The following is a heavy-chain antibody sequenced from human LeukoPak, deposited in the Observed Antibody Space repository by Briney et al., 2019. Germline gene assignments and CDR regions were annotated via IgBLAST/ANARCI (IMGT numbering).Heavy chain of an antibody. J-gene: IGHJ4*02. Sequence: ASVKVSCKGSGGTFSSYAISWVRQAPGQGLEWMGWISAYNGNTNYAQKLQGRVTMTTDTSTSTAYMELRSLRSDDTAVYYCARVSMLRFGVNYWGQGTLVTVSS. CDR3: ARVSMLRFGVNY. CDR2: ISAYNGNT. V-gene: IGHV1-18*01. CDR1: GGTFSSYA. D-gene: IGHD5-12*01.